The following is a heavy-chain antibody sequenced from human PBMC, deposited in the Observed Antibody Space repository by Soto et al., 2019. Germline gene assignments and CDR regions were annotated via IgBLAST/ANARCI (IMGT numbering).Heavy chain of an antibody. CDR3: ARVTWSIRDSGWYFVDY. CDR1: GYTVTSYG. Sequence: QVQLVQSGAEVKKPGASVKVSCKASGYTVTSYGISWVRQAPGQGLEWMGWISAYNGNTNYAQKLQGRVTMTTDTSTSTAYMELWSLRSDVTAVYYCARVTWSIRDSGWYFVDYWGHGSLVTVSS. V-gene: IGHV1-18*01. CDR2: ISAYNGNT. D-gene: IGHD6-19*01. J-gene: IGHJ4*01.